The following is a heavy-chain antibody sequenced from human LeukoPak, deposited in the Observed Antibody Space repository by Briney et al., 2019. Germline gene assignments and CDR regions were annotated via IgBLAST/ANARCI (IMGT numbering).Heavy chain of an antibody. D-gene: IGHD3-22*01. Sequence: GASVKVSCKASGHTFTSYGISWVRQAPGQGLAWMGWISAYHANTNYAQKLQGRVTMTTGTSTSTAYMELRSLRSDDTAVYYCVREVSEPYYDDSSGYYYFDYWGQGTLVTVSS. CDR2: ISAYHANT. J-gene: IGHJ4*02. CDR3: VREVSEPYYDDSSGYYYFDY. CDR1: GHTFTSYG. V-gene: IGHV1-18*01.